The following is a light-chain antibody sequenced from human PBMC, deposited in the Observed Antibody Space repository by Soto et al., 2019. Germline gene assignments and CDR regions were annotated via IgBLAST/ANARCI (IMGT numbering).Light chain of an antibody. J-gene: IGKJ1*01. CDR3: QQYHRYSRT. CDR2: DAS. Sequence: DIQMTQSPSTLSASVGDRVTVTCRASQSISSWLAWYQQKPGKAPKLLIYDASNLQSGVPSRFTGSGFGTEFTLTISSLQPDDFATYYCQQYHRYSRTFGQGTKV. V-gene: IGKV1-5*01. CDR1: QSISSW.